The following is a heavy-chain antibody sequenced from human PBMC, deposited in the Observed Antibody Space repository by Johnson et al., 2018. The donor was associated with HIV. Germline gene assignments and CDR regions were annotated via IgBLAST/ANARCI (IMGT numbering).Heavy chain of an antibody. D-gene: IGHD3-22*01. J-gene: IGHJ3*02. V-gene: IGHV3-30-3*01. CDR3: ARGYYDSSGRTGAFDI. CDR2: ISFDGSNK. Sequence: QVQLVESGGGVVQPGRSLRLSCAASRFTFSSYSMHWVRQAPGKGLEWVAVISFDGSNKYYADSVKGRFTISRDNSKNTLYLQMNSLRAEDTAVYYCARGYYDSSGRTGAFDIWGQGTMVTVSS. CDR1: RFTFSSYS.